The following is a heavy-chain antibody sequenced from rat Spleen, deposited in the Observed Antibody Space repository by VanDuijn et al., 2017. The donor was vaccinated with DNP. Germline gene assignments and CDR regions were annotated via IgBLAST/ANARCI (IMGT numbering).Heavy chain of an antibody. Sequence: EVQLVESGGGLVQPGRSLKLSCAASGSTFSDYYMAWVRQGPTGGLEWVAYISSGGGNTYYPDSVKGRFTISRHNAKSTLYLQMDSLRSEDTATYYGTRGDFGGYRTWFAYWGQGTLVTVSS. V-gene: IGHV5-27*01. D-gene: IGHD1-11*01. CDR2: ISSGGGNT. J-gene: IGHJ3*01. CDR1: GSTFSDYY. CDR3: TRGDFGGYRTWFAY.